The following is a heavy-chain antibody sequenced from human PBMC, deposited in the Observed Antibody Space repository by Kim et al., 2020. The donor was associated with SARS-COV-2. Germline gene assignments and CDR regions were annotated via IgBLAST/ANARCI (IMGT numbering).Heavy chain of an antibody. CDR3: ARYVRGLRLGELCHADY. V-gene: IGHV4-59*01. Sequence: SETLSLTCTVSGGSISSYYWSWIRQPPGKGLEWIGYIYYSGSTNYNPSLKSRVTISVDTSKNQFSLKLSSVTAADTAVYYCARYVRGLRLGELCHADYWGQGTLVTVSS. D-gene: IGHD3-16*01. CDR2: IYYSGST. J-gene: IGHJ4*02. CDR1: GGSISSYY.